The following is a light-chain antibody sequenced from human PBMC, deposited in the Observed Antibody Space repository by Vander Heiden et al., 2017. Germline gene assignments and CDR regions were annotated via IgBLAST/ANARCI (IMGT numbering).Light chain of an antibody. CDR1: SSNIGRNT. CDR3: AAWDDSLNGVV. V-gene: IGLV1-44*01. J-gene: IGLJ2*01. Sequence: QSVLTQPPSASRTPGQSVTIASSGSSSNIGRNTVNWYQQLPGTAPKLLIYSNNQRPSGVPDRFSGSKSGTSASLAISGLQSEDEADYYCAAWDDSLNGVVFGGGTKLTVL. CDR2: SNN.